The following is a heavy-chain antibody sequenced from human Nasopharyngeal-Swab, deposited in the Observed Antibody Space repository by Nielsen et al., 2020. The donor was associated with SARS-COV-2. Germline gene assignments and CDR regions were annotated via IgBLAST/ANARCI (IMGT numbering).Heavy chain of an antibody. Sequence: GGSLRLSCKGSGYSFSSYWIGWVRQMPGKGLEWMGTMYPRDSDTRYSPSFQGQVTISADKSISTAYLQWSSLKASDTAMYYCATAYNGNYYWDYWGQGTLVTVSS. CDR2: MYPRDSDT. J-gene: IGHJ4*02. V-gene: IGHV5-51*01. CDR1: GYSFSSYW. D-gene: IGHD1-7*01. CDR3: ATAYNGNYYWDY.